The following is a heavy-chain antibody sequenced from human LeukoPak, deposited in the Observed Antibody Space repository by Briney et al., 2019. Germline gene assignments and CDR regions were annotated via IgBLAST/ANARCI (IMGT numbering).Heavy chain of an antibody. D-gene: IGHD5-18*01. V-gene: IGHV5-51*01. Sequence: HGESLKISCKGSGYSFTSYWIGWVRQMPGKGLERMGIIYPGDSDTRYSPSFQGQVTISADKSTSTAYLQWSSLKASDTAMYYCARQGIQLWSPFDYWGQGTLVTVSS. CDR1: GYSFTSYW. CDR3: ARQGIQLWSPFDY. J-gene: IGHJ4*02. CDR2: IYPGDSDT.